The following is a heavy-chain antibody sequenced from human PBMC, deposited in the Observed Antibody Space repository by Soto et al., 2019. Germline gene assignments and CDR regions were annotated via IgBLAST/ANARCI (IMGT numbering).Heavy chain of an antibody. CDR3: ARGPGSYRYTYFDY. CDR1: GGSISSGGYY. J-gene: IGHJ4*02. D-gene: IGHD3-16*02. V-gene: IGHV4-31*03. Sequence: PSETLSLTCTVSGGSISSGGYYWSWIRQHPGKGLEWIGYIYYSGSTHYNPSLKSRVTISVDTSKNQFSLKLSSVTAADTAVYYCARGPGSYRYTYFDYWGQGTLVTVSS. CDR2: IYYSGST.